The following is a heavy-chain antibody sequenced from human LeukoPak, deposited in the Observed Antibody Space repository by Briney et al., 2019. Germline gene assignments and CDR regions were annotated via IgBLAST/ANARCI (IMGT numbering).Heavy chain of an antibody. D-gene: IGHD5-18*01. Sequence: GGSLRLSCAASGFTFSSYEMNWVRQAPGKGLEWVSYISSSGSTIYYADSVKGRFTISRDNAKNSLYLQMNSLRAEDTAVYYCARVPGWRYSSPQDYWGQGTLVTVSS. CDR1: GFTFSSYE. V-gene: IGHV3-48*03. CDR3: ARVPGWRYSSPQDY. J-gene: IGHJ4*02. CDR2: ISSSGSTI.